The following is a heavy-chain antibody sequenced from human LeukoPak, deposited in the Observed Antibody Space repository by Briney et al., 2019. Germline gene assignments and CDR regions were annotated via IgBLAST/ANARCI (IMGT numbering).Heavy chain of an antibody. J-gene: IGHJ4*02. Sequence: GGSLRLSCAASGFTFSSYGMHWARQAPGKGLEWVAVISYDGSNKYYADSVKGRFTISRDNSKNTLYLQMNSLRAEDTAVYYCAKDQRPFYGPLSGSFDYWGQGTLVTVSS. D-gene: IGHD2/OR15-2a*01. CDR3: AKDQRPFYGPLSGSFDY. CDR1: GFTFSSYG. CDR2: ISYDGSNK. V-gene: IGHV3-30*18.